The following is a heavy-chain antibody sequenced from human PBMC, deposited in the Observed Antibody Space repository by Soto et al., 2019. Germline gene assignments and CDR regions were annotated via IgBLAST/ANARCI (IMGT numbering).Heavy chain of an antibody. J-gene: IGHJ6*02. CDR2: IIGSGGRT. Sequence: EVQLLESGGGLVQPGGSLRLSCAASGFTFSSYAMSWVRQAPGKGLEWVSAIIGSGGRTYYADSVKGRFTISRDNSKNTLYLQMNSLRVDDTAVYYCAKDRIMGSTTFWGMDVWGQGTTVTVSS. V-gene: IGHV3-23*01. CDR1: GFTFSSYA. D-gene: IGHD3-16*01. CDR3: AKDRIMGSTTFWGMDV.